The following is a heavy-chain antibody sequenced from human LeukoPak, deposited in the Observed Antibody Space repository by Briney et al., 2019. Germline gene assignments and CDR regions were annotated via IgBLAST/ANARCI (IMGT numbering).Heavy chain of an antibody. Sequence: PSETLSLTCTVSGGSISSSSYYWGWIRQPPGKGLEWIGSIYYSGSTYYNPSLKSRVTISVDTSKNQFSLKLSSVTAADTAVYYCARGQVGGARFDYWGQGTLVTVSS. D-gene: IGHD3-16*01. J-gene: IGHJ4*02. CDR1: GGSISSSSYY. V-gene: IGHV4-39*07. CDR2: IYYSGST. CDR3: ARGQVGGARFDY.